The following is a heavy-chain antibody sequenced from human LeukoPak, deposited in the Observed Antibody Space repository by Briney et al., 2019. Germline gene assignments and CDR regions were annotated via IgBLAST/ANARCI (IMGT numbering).Heavy chain of an antibody. CDR2: IYYSGST. CDR1: GGSISSSSYY. J-gene: IGHJ4*02. CDR3: ARDRAFFGYSGYDWKLTIFDY. D-gene: IGHD5-12*01. V-gene: IGHV4-39*07. Sequence: SETLSLTCTVSGGSISSSSYYWGWIRQPPGKGLEWIGSIYYSGSTYYNPSLKSRVTISVDTSKNQFFLKLSSVTAADTAVYYCARDRAFFGYSGYDWKLTIFDYWGQGTLVTVSS.